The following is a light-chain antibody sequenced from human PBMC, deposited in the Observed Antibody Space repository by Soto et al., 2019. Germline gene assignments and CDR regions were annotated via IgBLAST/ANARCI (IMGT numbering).Light chain of an antibody. V-gene: IGLV2-14*03. CDR3: SSYTISGNYV. J-gene: IGLJ1*01. Sequence: QSALTQPASVSGSPGQSITISCTGTSSDFGTYNSVSWYQQHPGRAPKVMIYDVSNRPSGVSNRFSASKSGNTASLTISGLQADDEADYYCSSYTISGNYVFGTGTKLTVL. CDR1: SSDFGTYNS. CDR2: DVS.